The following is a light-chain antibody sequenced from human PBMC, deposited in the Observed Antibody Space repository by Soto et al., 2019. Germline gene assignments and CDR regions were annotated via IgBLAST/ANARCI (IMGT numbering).Light chain of an antibody. J-gene: IGKJ2*03. Sequence: DIQITQSPSTLSASVGDRVTITCRASQSTSRWLAWYQQAPGKAPNLLIFDASRLESGVPSRFSGSGSGTEFTLTISRLQTDDFASYYCQEYSRYYSFGQGTKLEIK. V-gene: IGKV1-5*01. CDR1: QSTSRW. CDR3: QEYSRYYS. CDR2: DAS.